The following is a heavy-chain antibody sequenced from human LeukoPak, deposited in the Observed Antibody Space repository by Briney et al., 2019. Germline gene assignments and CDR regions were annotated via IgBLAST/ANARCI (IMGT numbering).Heavy chain of an antibody. J-gene: IGHJ4*02. CDR3: AKDKSGGWDGVDY. D-gene: IGHD6-19*01. Sequence: GRSLRLSCAASGFTFDDYAMHWVRQAPGKGLEWVSGISWNSGSIGYADSVKGRFTISRDNAKNSLYLQMNSLRAEDTALYYCAKDKSGGWDGVDYWGQGTQVTVSS. V-gene: IGHV3-9*01. CDR1: GFTFDDYA. CDR2: ISWNSGSI.